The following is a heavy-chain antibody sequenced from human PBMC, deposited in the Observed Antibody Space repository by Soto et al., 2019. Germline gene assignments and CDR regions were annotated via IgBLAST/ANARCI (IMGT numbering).Heavy chain of an antibody. Sequence: EVQLVESGGGLVQPGGSLRLSCAASGFTFSSYVINWVRQAPGKGLEWVSYISISSSTRYYADSVRGRFTISRDNAKNSLYLQMNSLRDVDTAVYYCARGGGFFDYWGQGTLVTVSS. CDR1: GFTFSSYV. J-gene: IGHJ4*02. CDR2: ISISSSTR. CDR3: ARGGGFFDY. D-gene: IGHD3-10*01. V-gene: IGHV3-48*02.